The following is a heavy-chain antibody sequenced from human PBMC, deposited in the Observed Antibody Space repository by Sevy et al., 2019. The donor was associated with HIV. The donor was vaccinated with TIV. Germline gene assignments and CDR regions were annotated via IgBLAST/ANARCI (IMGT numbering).Heavy chain of an antibody. CDR2: SRNKANSYTT. D-gene: IGHD6-19*01. V-gene: IGHV3-72*01. J-gene: IGHJ5*02. CDR1: GFTLSDHY. CDR3: VRGSYSIAWTRFDP. Sequence: GGSLRLSCAASGFTLSDHYMDWVRQTPGKGLEWVGRSRNKANSYTTEYAASVQGRFTISRDESKNSLYLQMNSLRTEDTAVYYCVRGSYSIAWTRFDPWGQGTLVTVSS.